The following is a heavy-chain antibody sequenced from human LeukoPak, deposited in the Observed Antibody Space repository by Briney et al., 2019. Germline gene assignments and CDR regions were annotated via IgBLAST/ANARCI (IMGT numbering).Heavy chain of an antibody. D-gene: IGHD3-22*01. CDR2: VSSSSSYI. CDR3: ARGSPMMTDFDH. Sequence: GGSLRLSCAASGFTFSRYSMNWVRQAPGKGLEWVSSVSSSSSYIYYADSVKDRFTISRDNAKNSLYLQMNSLRAEDTAVYYCARGSPMMTDFDHWGQGTLVTVSS. J-gene: IGHJ4*02. V-gene: IGHV3-21*01. CDR1: GFTFSRYS.